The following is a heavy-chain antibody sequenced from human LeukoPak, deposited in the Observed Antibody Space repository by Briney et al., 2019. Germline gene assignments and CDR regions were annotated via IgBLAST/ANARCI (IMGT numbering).Heavy chain of an antibody. CDR1: GFTFSNFA. J-gene: IGHJ5*02. D-gene: IGHD2-21*02. CDR3: ARDAGDCGGDCPRWFDP. V-gene: IGHV3-30-3*01. CDR2: ISYDGSSK. Sequence: AGGSLRLSCSASGFTFSNFALHWVRQAPGMGLEWVAAISYDGSSKYYADSVKGRFTISRDNAKNTVDLQMNSLRGEDTAVYYCARDAGDCGGDCPRWFDPWGQGILVTVSS.